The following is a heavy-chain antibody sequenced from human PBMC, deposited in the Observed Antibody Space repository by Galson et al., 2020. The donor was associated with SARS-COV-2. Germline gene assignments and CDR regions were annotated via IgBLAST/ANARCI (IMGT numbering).Heavy chain of an antibody. CDR1: GGSVSAGGFY. CDR3: ARTIYFGDLSMGNWFDP. J-gene: IGHJ5*02. CDR2: VSTIGSA. D-gene: IGHD3-10*01. V-gene: IGHV4-61*02. Sequence: SQTLSLTCTVSGGSVSAGGFYWSWIRQPAGKGLEWIGRVSTIGSANYNPSLKSRTTMSIDTSKNLFSLKMTSVTAADTAVYYCARTIYFGDLSMGNWFDPWGQGTLVIVSS.